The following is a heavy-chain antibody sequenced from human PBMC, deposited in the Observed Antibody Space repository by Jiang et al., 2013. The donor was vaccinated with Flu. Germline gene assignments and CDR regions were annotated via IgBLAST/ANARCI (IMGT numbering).Heavy chain of an antibody. CDR3: ARDLIAAARYYGMDV. Sequence: NLGGGSTSYAQKFQGRVTMTRDTSTGTVYMELSSLRSEDTAVYYCARDLIAAARYYGMDVWGQGTTVTVSS. D-gene: IGHD6-13*01. CDR2: NLGGGST. V-gene: IGHV1-46*01. J-gene: IGHJ6*02.